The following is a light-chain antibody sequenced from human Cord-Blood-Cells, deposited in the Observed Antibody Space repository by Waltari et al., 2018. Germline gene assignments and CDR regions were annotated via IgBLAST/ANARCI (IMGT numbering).Light chain of an antibody. CDR2: KAS. CDR1: QRISSW. V-gene: IGKV1-5*03. CDR3: RQYNSYSWT. Sequence: DIQMTQSPSTLSASVGDRVTITCRASQRISSWLAWYQQKPVKAPKLLIYKASSLESGVPSRFSGSGAGTEFTLTISSLQPDDFATYYCRQYNSYSWTFGQGTKVEIK. J-gene: IGKJ1*01.